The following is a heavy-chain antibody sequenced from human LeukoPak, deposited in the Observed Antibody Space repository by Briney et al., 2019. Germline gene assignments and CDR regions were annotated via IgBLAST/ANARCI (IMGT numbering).Heavy chain of an antibody. CDR3: ARGGPALIVDTAMVIVY. CDR2: INPNSGGT. V-gene: IGHV1-2*04. CDR1: GYTFTGYY. Sequence: GASVKVSCKASGYTFTGYYMHWVRQAPGQGLEWMGWINPNSGGTNYAQKFQGWVTMTRDTSISTAYMELSRLRSDDTAVYYCARGGPALIVDTAMVIVYWGQGTLVTVSS. D-gene: IGHD5-18*01. J-gene: IGHJ4*02.